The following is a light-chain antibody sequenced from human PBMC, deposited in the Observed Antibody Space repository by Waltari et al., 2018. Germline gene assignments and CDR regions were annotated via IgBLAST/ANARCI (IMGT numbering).Light chain of an antibody. V-gene: IGLV2-14*03. CDR1: SNDIGAYTS. Sequence: QSALTQPASVSGSPGQSITLSCTGTSNDIGAYTSVPWYQQHPGTAPQRIIYDVTKLPSGVSDRFSGDKSGNTASRTISRLQAEDEADYYCCSYTRSGLWIFGGGTKLTVL. CDR3: CSYTRSGLWI. J-gene: IGLJ2*01. CDR2: DVT.